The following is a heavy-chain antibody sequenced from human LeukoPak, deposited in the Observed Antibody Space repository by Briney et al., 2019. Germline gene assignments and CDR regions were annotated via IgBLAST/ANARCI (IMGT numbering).Heavy chain of an antibody. CDR2: VSGDNGQT. J-gene: IGHJ6*03. CDR1: TYISSDFG. V-gene: IGHV1-18*01. D-gene: IGHD3-16*02. CDR3: ARVYLYTTGWSAAYYYFMDV. Sequence: GASVKVSCKASTYISSDFGISWVRLAPGGGLEWMGWVSGDNGQTNYGHKFYGRVIMTMETSTNTASMELRGLRSDDTAIYYCARVYLYTTGWSAAYYYFMDVWGKGTTVIVSS.